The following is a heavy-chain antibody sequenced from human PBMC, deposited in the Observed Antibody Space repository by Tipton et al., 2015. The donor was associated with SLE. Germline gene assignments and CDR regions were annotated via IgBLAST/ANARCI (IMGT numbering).Heavy chain of an antibody. D-gene: IGHD1-26*01. J-gene: IGHJ6*03. V-gene: IGHV4-59*01. CDR2: IYYSGST. CDR3: ARGFSGNRYYYYYMDV. Sequence: TLSLTCTVSGGSISSYYWSWIRQPPGKGLEWIGYIYYSGSTNYNPSLKSRVTISVDTSKNQFSLKLSSVTAADTAVYYCARGFSGNRYYYYYMDVWGKGTTVTVSS. CDR1: GGSISSYY.